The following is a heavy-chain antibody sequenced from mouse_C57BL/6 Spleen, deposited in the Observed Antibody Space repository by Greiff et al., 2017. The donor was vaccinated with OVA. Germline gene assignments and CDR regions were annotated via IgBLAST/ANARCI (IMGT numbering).Heavy chain of an antibody. CDR2: IYPGDGDT. V-gene: IGHV1-82*01. J-gene: IGHJ4*01. D-gene: IGHD1-1*01. CDR1: GYAFGSSW. CDR3: ARQYYYGSSYFMDY. Sequence: QVQLQQSGPELVKPGASVKISCKASGYAFGSSWMNWVKQRPGKGLEWIGRIYPGDGDTNYNGKFKGKATLTADKSYSTAYMQLSSLTSEDSAVYFCARQYYYGSSYFMDYWGQGTSVTVSS.